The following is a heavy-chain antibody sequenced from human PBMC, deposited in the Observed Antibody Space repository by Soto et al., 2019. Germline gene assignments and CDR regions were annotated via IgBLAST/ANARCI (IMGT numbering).Heavy chain of an antibody. D-gene: IGHD1-26*01. CDR3: ASSIVGPTKQINWIGP. Sequence: ASVKVSCKASGYTFHNYGVNWVRQAPGHGLEWMGRISAYNYNTHYAQNFEGRVTMTTDTSTSTAYMELRSLRSDDTALYFCASSIVGPTKQINWIGPWGQGTLVTVSS. J-gene: IGHJ5*02. CDR1: GYTFHNYG. V-gene: IGHV1-18*01. CDR2: ISAYNYNT.